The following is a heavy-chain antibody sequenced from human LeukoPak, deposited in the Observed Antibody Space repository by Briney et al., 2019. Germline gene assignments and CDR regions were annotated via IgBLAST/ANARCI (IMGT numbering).Heavy chain of an antibody. CDR3: AREYVDYGDPGYYYGMDV. D-gene: IGHD4-17*01. Sequence: GGSLRLSCAASGFTFSSYAMHWVRQAPGKGLEWVAVISYDGSNKYYADSVKGRFTISRDNSKNTLYLQMNSLRAEDTAMYYCAREYVDYGDPGYYYGMDVWGQGTTVTVSS. V-gene: IGHV3-30-3*01. CDR1: GFTFSSYA. J-gene: IGHJ6*02. CDR2: ISYDGSNK.